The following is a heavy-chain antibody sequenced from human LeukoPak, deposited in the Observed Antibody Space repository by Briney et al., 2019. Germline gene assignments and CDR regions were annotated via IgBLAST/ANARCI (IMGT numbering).Heavy chain of an antibody. V-gene: IGHV3-21*01. CDR2: ISSSSSYI. CDR3: AREGSHYDFWSGSSYYYYGMDV. CDR1: GFTFSSYS. D-gene: IGHD3-3*01. J-gene: IGHJ6*02. Sequence: GGSLRLSCAASGFTFSSYSMNWVRQAPGKGLEWVSSISSSSSYIYYADSVKGRFTISRDNAKNSLYLQMNSLRAEDTAVYYCAREGSHYDFWSGSSYYYYGMDVWGQGTTVTVSS.